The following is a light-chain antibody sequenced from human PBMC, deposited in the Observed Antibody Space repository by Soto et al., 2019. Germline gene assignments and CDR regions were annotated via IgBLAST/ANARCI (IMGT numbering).Light chain of an antibody. J-gene: IGLJ2*01. CDR3: QSYDSSIQPV. CDR1: SGSIASNY. Sequence: NFMLTQPHSVSESPGKTVTISCTRSSGSIASNYVQWYQQRPGSAPTTVIYEDNQRPSGVPDRFSGSIDSSSNSASLTISGLKTEDEADYYCQSYDSSIQPVFGGGTKLTVL. CDR2: EDN. V-gene: IGLV6-57*04.